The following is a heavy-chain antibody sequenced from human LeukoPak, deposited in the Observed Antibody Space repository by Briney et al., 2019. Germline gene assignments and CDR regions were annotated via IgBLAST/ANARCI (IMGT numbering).Heavy chain of an antibody. D-gene: IGHD3-10*01. CDR1: GGSISSYY. Sequence: SETLSLTCTVSGGSISSYYWSWIRQPAGKGLEWIGRLYTSGYTNYNPSLESRVTMSVDTSKNQFSLKLRSVTAADTAVYYCARDNRILWFGENHHYGMDVWGQGTTVTVSS. CDR3: ARDNRILWFGENHHYGMDV. V-gene: IGHV4-4*07. CDR2: LYTSGYT. J-gene: IGHJ6*02.